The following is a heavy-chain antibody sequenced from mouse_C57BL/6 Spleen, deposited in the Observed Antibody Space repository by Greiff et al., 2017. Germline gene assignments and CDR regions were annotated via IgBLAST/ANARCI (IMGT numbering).Heavy chain of an antibody. D-gene: IGHD2-4*01. Sequence: VQLQQSGAELVKPGASVKISCKASGYAFSSYWMNWVKQRPGKGLERIGQIYPGDGDTNYNGKFKGKATLTADKSSSTAYMHLSSLPSEDSAVYFCARLPRSYDYDGYFDYWGQGTTLTVSS. J-gene: IGHJ2*01. CDR3: ARLPRSYDYDGYFDY. CDR1: GYAFSSYW. CDR2: IYPGDGDT. V-gene: IGHV1-80*01.